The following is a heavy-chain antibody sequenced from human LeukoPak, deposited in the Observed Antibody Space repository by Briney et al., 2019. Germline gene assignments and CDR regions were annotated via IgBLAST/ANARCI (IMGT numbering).Heavy chain of an antibody. J-gene: IGHJ4*02. D-gene: IGHD3-10*01. Sequence: SETLSLTCAVYGGSFSGYYWSWIRQPPGKGLEWIGEINHSGSTNYNPSLKSRATISVVTSKNQFSLKLSSVTAADTAVYYCARGYYGSGSYIDYWGQGTLVTVSS. CDR1: GGSFSGYY. V-gene: IGHV4-34*01. CDR2: INHSGST. CDR3: ARGYYGSGSYIDY.